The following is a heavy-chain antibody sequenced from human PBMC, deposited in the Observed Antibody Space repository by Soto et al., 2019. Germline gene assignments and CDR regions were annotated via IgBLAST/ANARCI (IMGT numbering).Heavy chain of an antibody. CDR1: GYTFTSYG. Sequence: QVQLVQSGAEVKKPGASVKVSCKASGYTFTSYGISWVRQAPGQGREWMGWISAYNGNTNYAQKLQGRVTITTDTSTRTAYMQLRSLRYDDTSVYYCARGRGESYQRWLPSAYYYYYMDVWGKGTTVTVSS. V-gene: IGHV1-18*01. J-gene: IGHJ6*03. D-gene: IGHD5-18*01. CDR3: ARGRGESYQRWLPSAYYYYYMDV. CDR2: ISAYNGNT.